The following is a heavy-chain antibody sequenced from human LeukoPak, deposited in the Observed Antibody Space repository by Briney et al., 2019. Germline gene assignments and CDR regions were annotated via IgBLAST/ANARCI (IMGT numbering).Heavy chain of an antibody. V-gene: IGHV4-59*01. CDR2: IYYSGST. CDR3: ASGGGAFDI. CDR1: GGSISSYY. J-gene: IGHJ3*02. Sequence: PSETLSHTCTVSGGSISSYYWSWIRQPPGKGLEWIGYIYYSGSTNYNPSLKSRVTISVDTSKNQFSLKLSSVTAADTAVYYCASGGGAFDIWGQGRMVSVSS. D-gene: IGHD3-3*01.